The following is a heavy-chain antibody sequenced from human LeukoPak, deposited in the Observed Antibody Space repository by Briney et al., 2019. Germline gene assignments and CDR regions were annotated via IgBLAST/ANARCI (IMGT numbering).Heavy chain of an antibody. CDR3: AKDLVATGGSGAFYIDY. D-gene: IGHD5-12*01. Sequence: GGSLRLSCAASGFTFSSYGMHWVRQAPGKGLEWVAVISYDGSNKYYADSVKGRFTISRDNSKNTLYLQMNSLRAEDTAVYYCAKDLVATGGSGAFYIDYWGQGTLVTVSS. J-gene: IGHJ4*02. CDR1: GFTFSSYG. CDR2: ISYDGSNK. V-gene: IGHV3-30*18.